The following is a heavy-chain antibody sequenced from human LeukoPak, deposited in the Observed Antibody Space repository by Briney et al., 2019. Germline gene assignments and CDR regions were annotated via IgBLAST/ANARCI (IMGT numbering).Heavy chain of an antibody. CDR3: EVKGGPRDAFDI. J-gene: IGHJ3*02. CDR1: GDSISSGYS. V-gene: IGHV4-38-2*02. CDR2: IYYSGST. Sequence: SETLSLTCIVSGDSISSGYSWGWIRQPPGKGLEWIGSIYYSGSTYYNPSLKSRVSVLVDTSKSQFSLKLSSVTAADTAVYYCEVKGGPRDAFDIWGQGTMVTVSS. D-gene: IGHD2-15*01.